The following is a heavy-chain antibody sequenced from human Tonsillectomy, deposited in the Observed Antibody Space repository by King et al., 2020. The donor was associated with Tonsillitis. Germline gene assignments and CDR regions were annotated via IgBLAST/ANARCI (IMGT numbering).Heavy chain of an antibody. D-gene: IGHD3-3*01. J-gene: IGHJ6*02. Sequence: VQLQESGPGLVKPSQTLSLTCAVSGGSISSGGYSWSWIRQPPGKGLEWIGYIYYSGSTYYNPSLKSRVTISVDTSKNQFSLKLSSVTAADTAVYYCARGGSFTICGVDHRDYYGMDVWGQGTTVTVSS. CDR1: GGSISSGGYS. V-gene: IGHV4-30-4*07. CDR3: ARGGSFTICGVDHRDYYGMDV. CDR2: IYYSGST.